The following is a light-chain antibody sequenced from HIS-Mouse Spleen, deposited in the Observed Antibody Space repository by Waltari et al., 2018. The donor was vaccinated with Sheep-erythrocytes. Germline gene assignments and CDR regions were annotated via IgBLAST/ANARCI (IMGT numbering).Light chain of an antibody. CDR2: QDS. V-gene: IGLV3-1*01. Sequence: SYELTQPPSVSVSPGQTASITCSGDKLGDKYACWYQQKPGHSPVLVIYQDSKRPSGSPERFSGSNSGNTATLTISGTHAMDEADYYCQAWDSSTVVFGGGTKLTVL. J-gene: IGLJ2*01. CDR3: QAWDSSTVV. CDR1: KLGDKY.